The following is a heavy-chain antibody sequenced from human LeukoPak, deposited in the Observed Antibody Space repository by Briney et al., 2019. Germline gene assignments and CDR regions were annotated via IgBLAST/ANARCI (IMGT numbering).Heavy chain of an antibody. CDR2: INHSGST. D-gene: IGHD6-19*01. J-gene: IGHJ5*02. V-gene: IGHV4-34*01. Sequence: PSETLSLTCAVYGGSFSGYYWSWIRQPLGKGLEWIGEINHSGSTNYNPSLKSRVTISVDTSKNQFSLKLSSVTAADTAVYYCRAQSRLANGHNWFDPWGQGTLVTVSS. CDR1: GGSFSGYY. CDR3: RAQSRLANGHNWFDP.